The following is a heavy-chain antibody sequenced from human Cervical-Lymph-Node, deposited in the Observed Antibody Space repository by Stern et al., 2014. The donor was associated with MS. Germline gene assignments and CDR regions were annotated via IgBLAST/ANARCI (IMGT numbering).Heavy chain of an antibody. Sequence: VQLVESGAEVKKPGASVKVSCKASGYTFTSYYMHWVRQAPGQGLEWMGIINPSSGSISYAPKIPGRVTMTRDTSTRTVYMELSSLRSEDTAVYYCARDKPYREWGAFDIWGQGTMVTVSS. V-gene: IGHV1-46*01. J-gene: IGHJ3*02. D-gene: IGHD3-3*01. CDR1: GYTFTSYY. CDR3: ARDKPYREWGAFDI. CDR2: INPSSGSI.